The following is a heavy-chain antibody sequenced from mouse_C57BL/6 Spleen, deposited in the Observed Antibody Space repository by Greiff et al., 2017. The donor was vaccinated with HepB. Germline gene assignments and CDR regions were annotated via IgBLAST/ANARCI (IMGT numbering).Heavy chain of an antibody. D-gene: IGHD2-4*01. J-gene: IGHJ4*01. CDR1: GYSFTSYY. CDR2: IYPGSGNT. Sequence: QVQLQQSGPELVKPGASVKISCKASGYSFTSYYIHWVKQRPGQGLEWIGWIYPGSGNTKYNEKFKGKATLTADTSSSTAYMQLSSLTSEDSAVYYWARRRGYDYGEYYYAMDYWGQGTSVTVSS. CDR3: ARRRGYDYGEYYYAMDY. V-gene: IGHV1-66*01.